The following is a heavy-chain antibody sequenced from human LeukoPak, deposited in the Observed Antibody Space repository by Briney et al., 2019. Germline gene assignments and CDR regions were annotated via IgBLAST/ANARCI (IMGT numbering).Heavy chain of an antibody. Sequence: GASVKVSCKASGYTFTGYYIHWVRQAPGQGLEWMGWINPNGGVTNYAQKFQGRVTMTRDTSISTAYMELSRLRSDDTAVYYCARDSLSSYYDSSGPDAFDIWGQGTMVTVSS. D-gene: IGHD3-22*01. J-gene: IGHJ3*02. V-gene: IGHV1-2*02. CDR3: ARDSLSSYYDSSGPDAFDI. CDR2: INPNGGVT. CDR1: GYTFTGYY.